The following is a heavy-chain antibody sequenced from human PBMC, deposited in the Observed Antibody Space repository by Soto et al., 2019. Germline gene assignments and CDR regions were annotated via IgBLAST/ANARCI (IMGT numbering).Heavy chain of an antibody. Sequence: EVKLVESGGDLVQPGGSLRLSCAASGFTFSTYSMNWVRQAPGKGLEWVSYISSRSYTIYYVDSVMGRFTISRDNAKNSLYLQMNSLRDEDTAVYYCARGGSSSDNGRDVWGQGTTVTVSS. D-gene: IGHD6-6*01. V-gene: IGHV3-48*02. CDR3: ARGGSSSDNGRDV. CDR1: GFTFSTYS. CDR2: ISSRSYTI. J-gene: IGHJ6*02.